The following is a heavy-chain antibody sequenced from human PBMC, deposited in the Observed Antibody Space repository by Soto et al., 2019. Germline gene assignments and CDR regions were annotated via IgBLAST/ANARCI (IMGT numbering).Heavy chain of an antibody. Sequence: SETLSLTCAVSGYSISSGYYWGWIRQPPGKGLEWIASIYHNGRTYYNPSLKSRAIISVDTSKNQFSLNLSSVTAADTAVHYCAMLEGWSGGAGVLRYLGPGTLGTGFS. D-gene: IGHD1-26*01. CDR1: GYSISSGYY. CDR3: AMLEGWSGGAGVLRY. V-gene: IGHV4-38-2*01. CDR2: IYHNGRT. J-gene: IGHJ4*02.